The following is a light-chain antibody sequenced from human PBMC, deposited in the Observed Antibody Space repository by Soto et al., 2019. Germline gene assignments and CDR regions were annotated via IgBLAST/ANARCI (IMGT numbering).Light chain of an antibody. V-gene: IGKV3-20*01. J-gene: IGKJ4*01. CDR2: GAS. Sequence: EIVLTQSPGTLSLSPGERATLSCRASQSVSSSYLAWYQQRPSQAPRLLIYGASSRATGIPDRFSGSGSGTDFTLTISRLEPEDFAVYYCQQYDDSQLTCGGGTKVEIK. CDR1: QSVSSSY. CDR3: QQYDDSQLT.